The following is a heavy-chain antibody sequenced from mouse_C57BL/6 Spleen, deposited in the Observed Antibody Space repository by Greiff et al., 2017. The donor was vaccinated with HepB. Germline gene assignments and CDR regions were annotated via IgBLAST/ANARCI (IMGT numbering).Heavy chain of an antibody. CDR3: ARSRSGSHYYAMDY. J-gene: IGHJ4*01. CDR2: IDPSDSYT. Sequence: QVQLQQPGAELVRPGTSVKLSCKASGYTFTSYWMHWVKQRPGQGLEWIGVIDPSDSYTNYNQKFKGKATLTVDTSSSTAYMQLSSLTSEDSAVYYFARSRSGSHYYAMDYWGQGTSVTVSS. CDR1: GYTFTSYW. D-gene: IGHD3-2*02. V-gene: IGHV1-59*01.